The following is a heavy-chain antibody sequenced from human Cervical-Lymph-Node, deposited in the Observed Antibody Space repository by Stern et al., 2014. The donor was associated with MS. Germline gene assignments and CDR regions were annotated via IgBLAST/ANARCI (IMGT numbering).Heavy chain of an antibody. V-gene: IGHV1-18*01. D-gene: IGHD2-15*01. CDR1: GYTFSSYG. Sequence: QVQLVQSGPEVKKPGASVKVSCKAYGYTFSSYGIAWVRPATGQGLTLMGWISAYNGNTNSAQKFQGRVAVTTDTSTSTGYMELRSLRSDDTAVYYCARAYAADRFDHWGQGSLVIVSS. CDR3: ARAYAADRFDH. J-gene: IGHJ4*02. CDR2: ISAYNGNT.